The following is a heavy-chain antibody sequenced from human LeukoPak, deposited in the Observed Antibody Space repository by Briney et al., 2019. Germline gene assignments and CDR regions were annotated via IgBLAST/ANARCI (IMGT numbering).Heavy chain of an antibody. CDR3: ARRRPYCYFAGGGWCDP. CDR2: IYYSGST. Sequence: SETLSLTCTVSGGSISSSSYYWGWIRQPPGKGLEWIGSIYYSGSTYYNPSLKSRVTISVDTSKNQFSLKLSSVTAADTGVYYCARRRPYCYFAGGGWCDPGGQGTLVSVFS. D-gene: IGHD2-21*01. J-gene: IGHJ5*02. V-gene: IGHV4-39*01. CDR1: GGSISSSSYY.